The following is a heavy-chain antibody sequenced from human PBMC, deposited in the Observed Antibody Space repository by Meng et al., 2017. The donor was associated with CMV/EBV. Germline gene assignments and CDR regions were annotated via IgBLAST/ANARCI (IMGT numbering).Heavy chain of an antibody. V-gene: IGHV1-46*01. D-gene: IGHD1-26*01. CDR1: GYTVSNYY. CDR3: ARESGSVGDY. J-gene: IGHJ4*02. Sequence: QVQLGQSWAEVKKPGVSVKVSCKASGYTVSNYYMHWGRQAPGQGLEWMGIINPSGGSTSYAQKFQGRVTMTRDTSTSTVYMELSSLRSEDTAVYYCARESGSVGDYWGQGTLVTVSS. CDR2: INPSGGST.